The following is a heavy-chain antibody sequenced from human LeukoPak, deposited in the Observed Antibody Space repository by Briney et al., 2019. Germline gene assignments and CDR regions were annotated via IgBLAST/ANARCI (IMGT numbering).Heavy chain of an antibody. CDR1: GGSISSSSFY. Sequence: PSETLSLTCTVSGGSISSSSFYWAAIRQPPGKGLGWIGSIYYSGTTYYNPSLKSRVTISVDTSKSHFSLKLSSVTAADTAVYYCAGLYCTNGVCHFDYWGQGTLVTVSS. CDR2: IYYSGTT. CDR3: AGLYCTNGVCHFDY. D-gene: IGHD2-8*01. J-gene: IGHJ4*02. V-gene: IGHV4-39*07.